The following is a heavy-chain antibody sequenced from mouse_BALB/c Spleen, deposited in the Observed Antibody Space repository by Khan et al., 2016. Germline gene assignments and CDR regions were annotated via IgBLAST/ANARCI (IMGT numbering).Heavy chain of an antibody. CDR3: SRLHYYGYMNY. J-gene: IGHJ2*01. Sequence: EVKLLESGGGLVQPGGSLKLSCAASGFDFSRYWMSWVRQAPGKGLEWIGEINPDSSTINYTPSLKDKFIISIDNATNTLYLQMSKLRSEDTALYFCSRLHYYGYMNYWGQGTTLTVSS. V-gene: IGHV4-1*02. CDR2: INPDSSTI. D-gene: IGHD1-2*01. CDR1: GFDFSRYW.